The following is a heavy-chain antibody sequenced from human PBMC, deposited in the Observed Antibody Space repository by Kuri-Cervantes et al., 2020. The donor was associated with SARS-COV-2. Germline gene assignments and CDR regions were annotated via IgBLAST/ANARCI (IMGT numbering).Heavy chain of an antibody. D-gene: IGHD4-23*01. V-gene: IGHV4-4*07. CDR1: GGSISNYY. CDR2: VYPSGGT. Sequence: GSLRLSCTVSGGSISNYYWSWIRQPAGKGLEWIGRVYPSGGTNNNPSLKRRVTMSVDTSKNQFSLKLTSVTAADTAVYYCARSHTLYGGNSSPWDYWGQGTLVTVSS. CDR3: ARSHTLYGGNSSPWDY. J-gene: IGHJ4*02.